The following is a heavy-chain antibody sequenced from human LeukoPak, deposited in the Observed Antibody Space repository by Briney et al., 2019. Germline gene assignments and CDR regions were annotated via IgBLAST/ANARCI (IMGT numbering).Heavy chain of an antibody. CDR1: DYTFTSYG. CDR2: IIPIFGTA. V-gene: IGHV1-69*13. CDR3: ARLMITFGGVIVKTYYFDY. D-gene: IGHD3-16*02. Sequence: ASVKVSCKTSDYTFTSYGISWVRQAPGQGLEWMGGIIPIFGTANYAQKFQGRVTITADESTSTAYMELSSLRSEDTAVYYCARLMITFGGVIVKTYYFDYWGQGTLVTVSS. J-gene: IGHJ4*02.